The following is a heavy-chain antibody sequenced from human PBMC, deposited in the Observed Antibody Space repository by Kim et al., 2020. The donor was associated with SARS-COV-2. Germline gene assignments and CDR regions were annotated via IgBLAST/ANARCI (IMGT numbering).Heavy chain of an antibody. V-gene: IGHV4-31*03. CDR1: GGSISSGGYY. CDR3: ARDSSWYGAEYFQH. D-gene: IGHD6-13*01. CDR2: IYYSGST. J-gene: IGHJ1*01. Sequence: SETLSLTCTVSGGSISSGGYYWSWIRQHPGKGLEWIGYIYYSGSTYYNPSLKSRVTISVDTSKNQFSLKLSSVTAADTAVYYCARDSSWYGAEYFQHWGQGTLVTVSS.